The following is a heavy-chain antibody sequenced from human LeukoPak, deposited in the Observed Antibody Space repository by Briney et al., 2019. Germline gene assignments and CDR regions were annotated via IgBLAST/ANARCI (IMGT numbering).Heavy chain of an antibody. D-gene: IGHD6-13*01. J-gene: IGHJ4*02. CDR1: GFTFSSYS. CDR2: ISSSSSYI. V-gene: IGHV3-21*01. Sequence: PGGSLRLSCAASGFTFSSYSMNWVRQAQGKGLEWVSSISSSSSYIYYADSVKGRFTISRDNAKNSLYLQMNSLRAEDTAVYYCARIGAAGHFDYWGQGTLVTVSS. CDR3: ARIGAAGHFDY.